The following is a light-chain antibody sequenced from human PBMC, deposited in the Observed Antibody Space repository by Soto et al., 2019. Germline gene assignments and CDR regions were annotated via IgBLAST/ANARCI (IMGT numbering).Light chain of an antibody. CDR2: GAS. V-gene: IGKV3-15*01. CDR1: QSVSSN. J-gene: IGKJ3*01. CDR3: QQYNNWPIT. Sequence: EIVMTQSPATLSVSPGERATLSCRASQSVSSNLAWYQQKPGQAPWLLIYGASTRATGIPARFSGSGSGTEFTLTISSLQSEDFAVYYCQQYNNWPITFGPGTKVDIK.